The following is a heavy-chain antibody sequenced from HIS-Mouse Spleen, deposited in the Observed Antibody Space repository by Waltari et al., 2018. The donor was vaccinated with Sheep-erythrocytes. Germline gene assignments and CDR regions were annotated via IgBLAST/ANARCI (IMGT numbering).Heavy chain of an antibody. D-gene: IGHD6-13*01. CDR3: ARITVDQLVDYYYYYGMDV. V-gene: IGHV2-26*01. CDR1: GFSLSNARMG. Sequence: HVTLKESGPVLVKPTETLTLTCTVSGFSLSNARMGVSWIRQPQGKPLEWLAHICSNDEKSYSTSLKSRLTISKDTSKSQVVLTMTNMDPVDTATYYCARITVDQLVDYYYYYGMDVWGQGTTVTVSS. CDR2: ICSNDEK. J-gene: IGHJ6*02.